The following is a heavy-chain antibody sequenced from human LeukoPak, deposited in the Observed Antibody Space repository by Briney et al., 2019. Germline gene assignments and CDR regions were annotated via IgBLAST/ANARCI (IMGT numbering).Heavy chain of an antibody. CDR2: MNPNSGNT. CDR1: GYTFTSYG. D-gene: IGHD3-3*01. J-gene: IGHJ5*02. Sequence: ASVKVSCKASGYTFTSYGISWVRQSTGQGLEWMGWMNPNSGNTGYAQKFQGRVTITRNTSISTAYMELSSLRSEDTAVYYCARVPTRDFWSGYYGSWFDPWGQGTLVTVSS. CDR3: ARVPTRDFWSGYYGSWFDP. V-gene: IGHV1-8*03.